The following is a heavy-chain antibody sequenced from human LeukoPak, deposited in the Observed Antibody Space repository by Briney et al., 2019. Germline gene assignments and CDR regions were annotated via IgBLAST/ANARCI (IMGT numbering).Heavy chain of an antibody. CDR3: AREYYYDSSGFDI. CDR1: GFTFSSYA. CDR2: ISYDGSNK. V-gene: IGHV3-30-3*01. D-gene: IGHD3-22*01. J-gene: IGHJ3*02. Sequence: PGGSLRLSCAASGFTFSSYAMHWVRQAPGKGLEWVAVISYDGSNKYYADSVKGRFTISRANSKNTLYLQMNSLRAEDTAVYYCAREYYYDSSGFDIWGQGTMVTVSS.